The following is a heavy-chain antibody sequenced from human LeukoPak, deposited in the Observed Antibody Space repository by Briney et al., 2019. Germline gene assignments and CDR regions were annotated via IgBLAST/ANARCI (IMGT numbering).Heavy chain of an antibody. J-gene: IGHJ4*02. Sequence: GGSLRLSCAASGFTFSSYEMNWVRQAPGKGLEWVSYMTSSGSTIYYADSVKGRFTISRDNANNSLYLQMNSLRAEDTAVYYCARGDPGGADYWGQGTLVTVSS. CDR1: GFTFSSYE. V-gene: IGHV3-48*03. CDR3: ARGDPGGADY. D-gene: IGHD3-10*01. CDR2: MTSSGSTI.